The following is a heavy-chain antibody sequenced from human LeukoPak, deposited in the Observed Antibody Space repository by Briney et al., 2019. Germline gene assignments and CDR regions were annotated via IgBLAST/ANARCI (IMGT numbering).Heavy chain of an antibody. J-gene: IGHJ4*02. Sequence: GGSLRLSCAASGFTFSDYYMSWNRQAPGKGLEWVSYISSSGSTIYYADSVKGRFTISRDNDKNSLYLQMNSLRAEDTAVYYCARDLNYGDYSLDYWGQGTLVTVSS. V-gene: IGHV3-11*01. CDR3: ARDLNYGDYSLDY. CDR2: ISSSGSTI. D-gene: IGHD4-17*01. CDR1: GFTFSDYY.